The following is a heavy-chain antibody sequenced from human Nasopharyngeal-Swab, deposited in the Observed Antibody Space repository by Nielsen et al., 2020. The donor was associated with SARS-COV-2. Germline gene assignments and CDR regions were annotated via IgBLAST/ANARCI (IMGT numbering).Heavy chain of an antibody. D-gene: IGHD2-15*01. CDR2: INPSGGST. Sequence: ASVKVSCKASGYTFTSYYMHWVRQAPGQGLEWMGIINPSGGSTSYAQKFQGWVTMTRDTSISTAYMELSRLRSDDTAVYYCARGGISLLDLSYWGQGTLVTVSS. V-gene: IGHV1-46*01. CDR3: ARGGISLLDLSY. CDR1: GYTFTSYY. J-gene: IGHJ4*02.